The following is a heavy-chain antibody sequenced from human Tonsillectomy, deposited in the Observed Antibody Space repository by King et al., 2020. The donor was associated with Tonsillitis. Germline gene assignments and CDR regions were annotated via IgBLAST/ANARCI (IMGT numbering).Heavy chain of an antibody. D-gene: IGHD6-6*01. CDR1: GFSLTTRGVG. V-gene: IGHV2-5*02. CDR2: IYWDDDK. J-gene: IGHJ4*02. CDR3: AHQSPSVFFFDY. Sequence: TLKESGPTLVKPTQTLTLTCTFSGFSLTTRGVGVGWIRQPPGKALEWLALIYWDDDKRYSASLKSRLTATKDTSENQLVLTMNNMDPVDTPTYYCAHQSPSVFFFDYWGQGTLVTVSS.